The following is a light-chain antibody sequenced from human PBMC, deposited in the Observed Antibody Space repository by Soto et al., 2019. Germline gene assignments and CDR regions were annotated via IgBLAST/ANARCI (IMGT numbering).Light chain of an antibody. Sequence: DIQLTQSPSFLSASVGDRVTITCRASQGLSSDLAWYQQKPGKSPKLLIYAASTLQSGVPSRFSGSGSGTEFTLTISNLQPDDFATYYCQQLNSYPITFGQGTRLEIK. CDR2: AAS. J-gene: IGKJ5*01. CDR3: QQLNSYPIT. CDR1: QGLSSD. V-gene: IGKV1-9*01.